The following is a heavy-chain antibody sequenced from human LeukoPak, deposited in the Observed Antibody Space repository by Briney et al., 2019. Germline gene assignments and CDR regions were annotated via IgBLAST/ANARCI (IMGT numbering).Heavy chain of an antibody. CDR3: ARDSSSWFSGPNNWFDP. CDR1: GFTFSSYW. V-gene: IGHV3-7*01. CDR2: IKQDGSEK. J-gene: IGHJ5*02. D-gene: IGHD6-13*01. Sequence: AGGSLRFSCAASGFTFSSYWMSWVRQAPGKGLEWGANIKQDGSEKYYVDSVKSRFTISRDNAKNSLYLQMNSLRDEDTAVYYCARDSSSWFSGPNNWFDPWGQGTLVTVSS.